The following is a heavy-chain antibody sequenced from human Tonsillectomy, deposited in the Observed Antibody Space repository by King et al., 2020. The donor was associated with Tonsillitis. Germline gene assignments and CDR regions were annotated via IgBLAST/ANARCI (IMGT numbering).Heavy chain of an antibody. D-gene: IGHD4-17*01. Sequence: VQLVESGGGLVKPGRSLRLSSAASGYTFDDYAMHWVRQAPGKGLEWVSGISWNSGRIGYADSVKGRFTISRDNAKNSLYLQMNSLRAEDTALYYCAKDRGYGDYEFYYYYGMDVWGQGTTVTVSS. CDR2: ISWNSGRI. V-gene: IGHV3-9*01. CDR3: AKDRGYGDYEFYYYYGMDV. J-gene: IGHJ6*02. CDR1: GYTFDDYA.